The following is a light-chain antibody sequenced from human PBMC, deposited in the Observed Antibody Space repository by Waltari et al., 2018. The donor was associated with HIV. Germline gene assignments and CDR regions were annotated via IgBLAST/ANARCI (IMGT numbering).Light chain of an antibody. CDR3: QQTLRSPQT. V-gene: IGKV1-39*01. CDR2: AAS. J-gene: IGKJ5*01. CDR1: QSISSY. Sequence: DIQMTQSPSSLSASVGDRVTITCRASQSISSYLNWYQQKPGKAPKLLIYAASSLQSGVPSRFSGSGSGTDFTLTISSLQPEDFATYYCQQTLRSPQTFGQGTRLDIK.